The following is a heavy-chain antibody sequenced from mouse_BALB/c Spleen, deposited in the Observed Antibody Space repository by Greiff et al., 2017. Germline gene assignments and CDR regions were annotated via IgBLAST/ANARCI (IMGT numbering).Heavy chain of an antibody. D-gene: IGHD4-1*01. CDR2: ISDGGSYT. Sequence: EVQVVESGGGLVKPGGSLKLSCAASGFTFSDYYMYWVRQTPEKRLEWVATISDGGSYTYYPDSVKGRFTISRDNAKNNLYLQMSSLKSEDTAMYYCARVLGLAYWGQGTLVTVSA. J-gene: IGHJ3*01. CDR1: GFTFSDYY. CDR3: ARVLGLAY. V-gene: IGHV5-4*02.